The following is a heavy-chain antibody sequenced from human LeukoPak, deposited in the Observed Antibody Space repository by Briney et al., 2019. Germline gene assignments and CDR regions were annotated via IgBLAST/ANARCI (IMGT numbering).Heavy chain of an antibody. Sequence: PGGSLRLSCAASGFTFSSYAMNWVRQAPGKGLEWVSGISNSGGSTYYADSVKGRFTISRDNSKNTLYLQMNSLRVEDTAVYYCAKESCSPFDYWGQGTLVTVSS. V-gene: IGHV3-23*01. CDR3: AKESCSPFDY. CDR1: GFTFSSYA. CDR2: ISNSGGST. J-gene: IGHJ4*02. D-gene: IGHD6-13*01.